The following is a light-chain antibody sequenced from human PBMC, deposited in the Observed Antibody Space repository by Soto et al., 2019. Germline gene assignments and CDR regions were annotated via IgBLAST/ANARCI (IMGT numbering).Light chain of an antibody. CDR2: EAS. CDR3: QQRSNWLWT. CDR1: QSVSSN. Sequence: EIVMTQSPATLSVSPGERATLSCRASQSVSSNLAWYQQKPGQAPRLLIYEASSRATGIPARFSGGGSGTVFTLTISRLEPEDFAVYYCQQRSNWLWTFGQGTKVEI. V-gene: IGKV3-11*01. J-gene: IGKJ1*01.